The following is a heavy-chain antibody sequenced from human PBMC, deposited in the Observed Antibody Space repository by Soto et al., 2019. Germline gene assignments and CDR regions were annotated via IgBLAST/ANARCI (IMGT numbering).Heavy chain of an antibody. Sequence: PSQTLSLTCVISGDSVSSNSAVWNWTRQSPSRGLEWLGRTYYRSQWHYEYAVFVQSRISIDPDTSKNQFSLQLNSVSPEDTAVYYCVRLVGNSWLDHWGQGTLVTVSS. CDR2: TYYRSQWHY. J-gene: IGHJ4*02. D-gene: IGHD4-4*01. CDR1: GDSVSSNSAV. CDR3: VRLVGNSWLDH. V-gene: IGHV6-1*01.